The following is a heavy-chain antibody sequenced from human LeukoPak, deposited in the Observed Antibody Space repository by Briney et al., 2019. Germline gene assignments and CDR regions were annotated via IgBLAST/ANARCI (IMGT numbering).Heavy chain of an antibody. D-gene: IGHD6-19*01. Sequence: ASVRVSCKASGYTFDNYAINWVRQATGQGLEWMGWMNPNSGNTGYAQKFQGRVTMTRNTSISTAYMELSSLRSEDTAVYYCARATAAAGLTFDYWGQGTLVTVSS. CDR3: ARATAAAGLTFDY. CDR1: GYTFDNYA. CDR2: MNPNSGNT. J-gene: IGHJ4*02. V-gene: IGHV1-8*02.